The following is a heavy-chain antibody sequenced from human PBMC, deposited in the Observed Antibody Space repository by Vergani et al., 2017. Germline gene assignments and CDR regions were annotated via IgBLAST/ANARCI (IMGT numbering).Heavy chain of an antibody. Sequence: QVQLQESGPGLVKPSETLSLTCAVSGFSIDNGHYWDWIRQPPGKGLEWIGRIYRTGRTHFNPSLKSRVTISVDTSNNHFSLRLNSLTAAYTAVYYCAGRSGIVYDIFSGTQYFFDFWGQGGLVTVSS. CDR2: IYRTGRT. J-gene: IGHJ4*02. CDR3: AGRSGIVYDIFSGTQYFFDF. V-gene: IGHV4-38-2*01. CDR1: GFSIDNGHY. D-gene: IGHD3-9*01.